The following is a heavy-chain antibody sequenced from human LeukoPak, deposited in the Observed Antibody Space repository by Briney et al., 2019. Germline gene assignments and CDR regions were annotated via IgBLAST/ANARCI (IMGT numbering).Heavy chain of an antibody. Sequence: PSGTLSLTCVVSGDSVSSNNWWNWVRQPPGKGLEWIGEIFHGGTTSYNPSLKSRVTISVDKSKNQFSLNLTSVTAADTAIYYCARDGEFTSSWAFDYWGQGTLVTVSS. V-gene: IGHV4-4*02. CDR1: GDSVSSNNW. D-gene: IGHD6-13*01. CDR2: IFHGGTT. J-gene: IGHJ4*02. CDR3: ARDGEFTSSWAFDY.